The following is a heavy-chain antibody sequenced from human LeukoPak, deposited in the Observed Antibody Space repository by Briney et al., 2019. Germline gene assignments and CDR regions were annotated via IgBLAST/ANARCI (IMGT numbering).Heavy chain of an antibody. CDR2: IRYDGSNK. D-gene: IGHD3-10*01. J-gene: IGHJ6*03. Sequence: PGGSLRLSCAASGFTFTSYGMHWVRQAPGKGLEWVGFIRYDGSNKYYGDSVKGRFTISRDNSKNTLYLQMNSLRAEDTAVYYCARDQAFGELFPAYYYYYMDVWGKGTTVTVSS. CDR1: GFTFTSYG. V-gene: IGHV3-30*02. CDR3: ARDQAFGELFPAYYYYYMDV.